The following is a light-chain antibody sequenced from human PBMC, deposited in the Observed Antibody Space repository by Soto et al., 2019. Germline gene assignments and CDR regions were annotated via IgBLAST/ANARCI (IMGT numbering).Light chain of an antibody. CDR1: QVIGNY. J-gene: IGKJ4*01. CDR2: AAS. CDR3: QKSDSAPLT. V-gene: IGKV1-27*01. Sequence: DIQMTQSPSSLSASVGDRVTITCRASQVIGNYLAWYQQEPGKVPKLLISAASTLQSGVPSRFSGSGSGTDFTLTISSLQPEDVATYYCQKSDSAPLTFGGGTKVEIK.